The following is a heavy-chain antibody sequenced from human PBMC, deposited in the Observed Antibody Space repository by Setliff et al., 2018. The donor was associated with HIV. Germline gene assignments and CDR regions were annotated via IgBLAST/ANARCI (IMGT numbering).Heavy chain of an antibody. V-gene: IGHV1-18*01. CDR1: GYTFTSYG. D-gene: IGHD5-18*01. J-gene: IGHJ6*03. Sequence: ASVKVSCKASGYTFTSYGISWVRQAPGQGLEWMGWITPFNGNTNYAQKLQGRVTMTTDTSTSTAHMELRSLRSDDTAVYYCARRGDSYGLDPIYYYYYYMDVWGKGTTVTVSS. CDR3: ARRGDSYGLDPIYYYYYYMDV. CDR2: ITPFNGNT.